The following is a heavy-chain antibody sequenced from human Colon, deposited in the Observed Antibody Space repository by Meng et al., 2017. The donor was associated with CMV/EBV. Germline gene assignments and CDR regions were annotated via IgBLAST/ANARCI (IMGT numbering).Heavy chain of an antibody. D-gene: IGHD3-22*01. V-gene: IGHV3-74*01. Sequence: GGSLRLSCAASGFSVSSYWMHWVRQAPGKGLVWVSRINSDGSSTTYADPVKGRFTFSRDNAKNTLYLQMNSLRAEDTAVYYCAIKPDYDSSGYAFYDYGMDVWGQGTTVTVSS. CDR3: AIKPDYDSSGYAFYDYGMDV. CDR2: INSDGSST. CDR1: GFSVSSYW. J-gene: IGHJ6*02.